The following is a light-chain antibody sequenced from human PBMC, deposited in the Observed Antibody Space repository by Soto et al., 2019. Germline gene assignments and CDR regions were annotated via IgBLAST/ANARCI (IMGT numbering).Light chain of an antibody. CDR3: QQSYILPRT. J-gene: IGKJ1*01. V-gene: IGKV1-39*01. CDR1: QSISSY. CDR2: AAS. Sequence: DIQMTQSPSSLSASVGDRVTITCRASQSISSYLHWYQHKPWIAPKLLIYAASSLQSGVPSRFTGSGSGTDFTPTISSLKPEDCATDACQQSYILPRTFGQGTKVQIK.